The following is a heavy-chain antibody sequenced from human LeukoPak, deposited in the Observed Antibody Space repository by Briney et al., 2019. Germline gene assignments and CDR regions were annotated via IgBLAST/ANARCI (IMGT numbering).Heavy chain of an antibody. D-gene: IGHD1-14*01. V-gene: IGHV1-69*13. CDR3: ARDSSEFRSLLFH. Sequence: GASVTVSCKASGGTFSRHTISWVRQSPGQGLEWMGGITPMFGTSNYAQKFRGRVTITADESTSTAYVELSSLRSEDTAVYYCARDSSEFRSLLFHWGQGTLVTVSS. CDR2: ITPMFGTS. J-gene: IGHJ1*01. CDR1: GGTFSRHT.